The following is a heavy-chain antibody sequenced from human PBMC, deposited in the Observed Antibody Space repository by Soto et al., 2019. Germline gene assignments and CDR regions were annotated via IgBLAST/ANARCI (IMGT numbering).Heavy chain of an antibody. Sequence: APVKVSCKASGYTFTGYYMHWVRQAPGQGLEWMGWINPNSGGTNYAQKFQGWVTMTRDTSISTAYMELSRLRSDDTAVYYCARAGVAATPHAFDIWGQGTMVTVSS. CDR3: ARAGVAATPHAFDI. D-gene: IGHD2-15*01. CDR2: INPNSGGT. J-gene: IGHJ3*02. CDR1: GYTFTGYY. V-gene: IGHV1-2*04.